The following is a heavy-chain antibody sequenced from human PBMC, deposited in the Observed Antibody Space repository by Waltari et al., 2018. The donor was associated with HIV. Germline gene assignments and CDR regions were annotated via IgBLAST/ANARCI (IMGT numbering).Heavy chain of an antibody. CDR2: IKSKTDGGTT. CDR1: GFTFSNAW. J-gene: IGHJ4*02. D-gene: IGHD1-26*01. Sequence: EVQLVESGGGLVKPGGSLRLSCAASGFTFSNAWMSWVRQAPGKGLEWVGRIKSKTDGGTTDYAAPVKGRFTISRDDSKNTLYLQMNSLKTEDTAVYYCTTSIGWELPTFDYWGQGTLVTVSS. CDR3: TTSIGWELPTFDY. V-gene: IGHV3-15*01.